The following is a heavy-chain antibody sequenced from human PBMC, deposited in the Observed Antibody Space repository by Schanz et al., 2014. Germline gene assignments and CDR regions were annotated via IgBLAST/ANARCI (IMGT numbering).Heavy chain of an antibody. V-gene: IGHV4-4*07. J-gene: IGHJ5*02. CDR3: ARDRVYDFSFDP. Sequence: QVQLQESGPGLVKSSETLSLTCTVSGGSISSFYWGWIRQPAGKGLEWIGRIYTSGSTNYNPSLKSRVPMSLDTSKTQFSLKLSSVTAADTAVYYCARDRVYDFSFDPWGQGTLVTVSS. CDR2: IYTSGST. D-gene: IGHD3-3*01. CDR1: GGSISSFY.